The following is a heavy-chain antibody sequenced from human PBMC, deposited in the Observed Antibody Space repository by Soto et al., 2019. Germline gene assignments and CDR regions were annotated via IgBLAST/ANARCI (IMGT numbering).Heavy chain of an antibody. Sequence: QVQLVESGGGVVQPGRSLRLSCAASGFTFSSHGMHWVRQAPGKGLEWVSVIWYDGGNKYYADSVKGRFTISRDNSKNTLFLQMNTLGAEDTAVYYCARGSKLGYYGMDVWGQGTTVTVSS. J-gene: IGHJ6*02. CDR3: ARGSKLGYYGMDV. D-gene: IGHD2-2*01. CDR1: GFTFSSHG. V-gene: IGHV3-33*01. CDR2: IWYDGGNK.